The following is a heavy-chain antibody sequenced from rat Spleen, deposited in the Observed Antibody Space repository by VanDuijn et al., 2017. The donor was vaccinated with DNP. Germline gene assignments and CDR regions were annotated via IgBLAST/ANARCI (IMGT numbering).Heavy chain of an antibody. CDR3: ARHAYSSYKGYAMDA. CDR1: GFTFSDYN. V-gene: IGHV5S10*01. D-gene: IGHD1-2*01. J-gene: IGHJ4*01. Sequence: EVQLVESGGGLEQPGRSLKLSCAASGFTFSDYNMAWARQAPKKGLEWVATIIYDGSRTYYPDSVKGRFTISRDNAKSSLYLQMNSLKSEDTATYYWARHAYSSYKGYAMDAWGQGTSVTVSS. CDR2: IIYDGSRT.